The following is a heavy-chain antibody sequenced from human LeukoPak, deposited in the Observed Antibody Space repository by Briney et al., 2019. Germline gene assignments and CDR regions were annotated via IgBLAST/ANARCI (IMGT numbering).Heavy chain of an antibody. CDR2: IIPIFGTA. Sequence: ASVKVSCKASGGTFSSYAISWVRQAPGQGLEWMGGIIPIFGTANYAQKFQGRVTITADESTSTAYMELSSLRSEDTAVYYCARDGRMGSNVRYFDWSHYYYYMDVWGKGTTVTVSS. D-gene: IGHD3-9*01. CDR3: ARDGRMGSNVRYFDWSHYYYYMDV. V-gene: IGHV1-69*01. J-gene: IGHJ6*03. CDR1: GGTFSSYA.